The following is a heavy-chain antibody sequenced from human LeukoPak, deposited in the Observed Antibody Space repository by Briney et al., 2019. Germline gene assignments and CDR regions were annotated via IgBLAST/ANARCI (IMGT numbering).Heavy chain of an antibody. Sequence: ASVKVSCKASGGTFSSYAISWVRQAPGQGLEWMGGIIPIFGTANYAQKFQGRVTITADESTSTAYMELSSLRSEGTAVYYCARGPYSGDLGAEYFQHWGQGTLVTVSS. CDR2: IIPIFGTA. D-gene: IGHD1-26*01. CDR1: GGTFSSYA. V-gene: IGHV1-69*13. J-gene: IGHJ1*01. CDR3: ARGPYSGDLGAEYFQH.